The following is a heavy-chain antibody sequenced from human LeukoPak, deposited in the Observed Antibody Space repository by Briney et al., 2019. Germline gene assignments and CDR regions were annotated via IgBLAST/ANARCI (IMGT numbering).Heavy chain of an antibody. Sequence: SETLSLTCTVSGGSISSGGYYWSWIRQHPGKGLEWIGYIYYSGSTYYNPSLKSRVTISVDTSKNQFSLKLSSVTAADTAVYYCARTSRLRYGSGSYYPFDYWGQGTLVTVSS. CDR3: ARTSRLRYGSGSYYPFDY. CDR1: GGSISSGGYY. V-gene: IGHV4-30-4*08. J-gene: IGHJ4*02. CDR2: IYYSGST. D-gene: IGHD3-10*01.